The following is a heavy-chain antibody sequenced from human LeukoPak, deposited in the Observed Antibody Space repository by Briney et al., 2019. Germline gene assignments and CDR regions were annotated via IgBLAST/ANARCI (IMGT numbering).Heavy chain of an antibody. Sequence: PGRSLRLSCAASGFTFSTYAMHWVRQAPGKGLEWVAVISYDGSSKYYADSVKGRFTISRDNSKNTLYLQMNSLRAEDTAVYYCAKEIYGDPTGGRFQHWGQGTLVTVSS. CDR1: GFTFSTYA. V-gene: IGHV3-30*04. D-gene: IGHD4-17*01. J-gene: IGHJ1*01. CDR2: ISYDGSSK. CDR3: AKEIYGDPTGGRFQH.